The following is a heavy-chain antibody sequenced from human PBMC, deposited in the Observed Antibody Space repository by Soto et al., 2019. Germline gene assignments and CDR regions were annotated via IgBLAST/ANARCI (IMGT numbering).Heavy chain of an antibody. J-gene: IGHJ4*01. CDR1: GFTVGSYW. V-gene: IGHV3-7*01. D-gene: IGHD3-10*01. Sequence: PGGSLRLCCAAAGFTVGSYWMSWVRQAPGQGLEWLATIKWYASEKKYVGSVKGRFTMSRDNAKNSLYLQMGCLRAEDTAVYYCARDSGDGSGTSVNHYLDCWGHGTLVTVSS. CDR3: ARDSGDGSGTSVNHYLDC. CDR2: IKWYASEK.